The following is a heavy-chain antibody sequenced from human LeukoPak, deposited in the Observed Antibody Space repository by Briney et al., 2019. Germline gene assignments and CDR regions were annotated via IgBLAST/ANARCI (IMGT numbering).Heavy chain of an antibody. J-gene: IGHJ4*02. Sequence: ASVKVSCKASGYTFTDYYMHWVRQAPGQGLEWMGWINPNSGGTNYEQKFQDRVTMARDTSISTAYMELSRLRSDDTAIYYCARNYGDYGYYFDYWGQGTLVTVSS. CDR1: GYTFTDYY. CDR3: ARNYGDYGYYFDY. D-gene: IGHD4-17*01. CDR2: INPNSGGT. V-gene: IGHV1-2*02.